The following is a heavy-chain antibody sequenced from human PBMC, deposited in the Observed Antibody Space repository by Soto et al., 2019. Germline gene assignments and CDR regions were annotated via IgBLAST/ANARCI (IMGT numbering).Heavy chain of an antibody. CDR1: GYTFTGYY. D-gene: IGHD3-22*01. V-gene: IGHV1-2*04. CDR3: ARCSDYYDSSGYYWFDP. Sequence: ASVKVSCKASGYTFTGYYMHWVRQAPGQGLEWMGWINPNSGGTNYAQKFQGWVTMTRDTSISTAYMELSRLRSDDTAVYYCARCSDYYDSSGYYWFDPWGQGTLVTVSS. CDR2: INPNSGGT. J-gene: IGHJ5*02.